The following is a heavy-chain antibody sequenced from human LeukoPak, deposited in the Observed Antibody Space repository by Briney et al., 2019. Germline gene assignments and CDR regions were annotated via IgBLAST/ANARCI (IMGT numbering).Heavy chain of an antibody. D-gene: IGHD6-19*01. J-gene: IGHJ4*02. CDR2: INHSGST. V-gene: IGHV4-34*01. Sequence: PSETLSLTCAVYGGSFSGYYWSWIRQPPGKGLEWIGEINHSGSTNYNPSLKSRVTISVDTSKNQFSLKLSSVTAADTAVYYCARAPALWLVTYYFDYGGQGTLVTVSS. CDR3: ARAPALWLVTYYFDY. CDR1: GGSFSGYY.